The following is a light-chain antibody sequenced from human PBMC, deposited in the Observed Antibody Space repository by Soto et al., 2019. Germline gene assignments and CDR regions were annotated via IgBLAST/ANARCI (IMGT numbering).Light chain of an antibody. V-gene: IGLV9-49*01. CDR3: GADHGSGSNFVWV. CDR2: VGTGGIVG. CDR1: SGYSNYK. J-gene: IGLJ3*02. Sequence: QAVVTQPPSASASLGASVTLTCTLSSGYSNYKVDWYQQRPGKGPRFVMRVGTGGIVGSKGDGIPDRFSVLGSGLNRYLTIKNIQEEDESDYHCGADHGSGSNFVWVFGGETKLTVL.